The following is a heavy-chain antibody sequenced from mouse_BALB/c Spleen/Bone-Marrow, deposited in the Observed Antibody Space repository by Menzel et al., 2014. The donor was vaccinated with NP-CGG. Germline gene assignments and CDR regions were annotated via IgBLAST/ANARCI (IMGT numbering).Heavy chain of an antibody. CDR3: ARRNYGSSYWYFDV. V-gene: IGHV1-31*01. CDR1: GYSFTGYY. J-gene: IGHJ1*01. CDR2: INPYNGAT. D-gene: IGHD1-1*01. Sequence: EVQLQQSGPELVKPGASVKISCKASGYSFTGYYMHWVKQSHVKSLEWIGRINPYNGATSYNQNFKDKASLTVDKSSSTAYMELHSLTSEDSAVYYCARRNYGSSYWYFDVWGAGTTVPVSS.